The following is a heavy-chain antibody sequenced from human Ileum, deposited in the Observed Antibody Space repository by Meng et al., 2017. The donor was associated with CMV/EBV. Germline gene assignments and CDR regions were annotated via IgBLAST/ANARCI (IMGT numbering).Heavy chain of an antibody. CDR2: NNWKGGRK. J-gene: IGHJ4*02. V-gene: IGHV3-20*04. D-gene: IGHD1-1*01. Sequence: EAYGLVINKNDRNGVGQEKGKGMEWVTRNNWKGGRKEYAENVKGRFNITRDSAKNSLYLQMNSLRAEDTAVYYCARGATSLDNWGQGTLVTVSS. CDR3: ARGATSLDN. CDR1: GLVINKND.